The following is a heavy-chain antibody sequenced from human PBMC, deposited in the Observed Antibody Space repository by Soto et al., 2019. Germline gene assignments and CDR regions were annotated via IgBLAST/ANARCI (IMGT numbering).Heavy chain of an antibody. Sequence: GGSLRLSCAASGFTFSDYYMSWIRQAPGKGLEWVSYISSSGSTIYYADSVKGRFTISRDNAKNSLYLQMNSLRAEDTAVYYCARVGRYYDYIQPPYYFDYWGQGTLVTVSS. CDR1: GFTFSDYY. V-gene: IGHV3-11*01. D-gene: IGHD3-16*01. CDR2: ISSSGSTI. J-gene: IGHJ4*02. CDR3: ARVGRYYDYIQPPYYFDY.